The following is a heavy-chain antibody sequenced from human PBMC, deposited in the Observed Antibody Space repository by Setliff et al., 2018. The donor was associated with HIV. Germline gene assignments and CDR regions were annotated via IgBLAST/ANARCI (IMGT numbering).Heavy chain of an antibody. J-gene: IGHJ4*02. D-gene: IGHD3-3*01. CDR2: VYHSGTT. V-gene: IGHV4-38-2*01. Sequence: SETLSLTCAVSGYSISTAYYWGWIRQPPGKGLEWIGSVYHSGTTYYSPSLKSRVTISVDMSNNQFSLKVTSVTAADTAVYYCMRGRSITIFGVAYFDFWGQGTQVTVSS. CDR3: MRGRSITIFGVAYFDF. CDR1: GYSISTAYY.